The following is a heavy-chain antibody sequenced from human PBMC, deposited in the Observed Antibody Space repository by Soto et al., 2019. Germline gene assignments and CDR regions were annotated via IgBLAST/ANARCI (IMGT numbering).Heavy chain of an antibody. CDR1: GGTFSSYA. Sequence: QVQLVQSGAEVKKPGSSVKVSCKASGGTFSSYAISWVRPAPGQGLEWMGGIIPIFGTANYAQKFQVRVTITADKSTSTDYMLLSSLRSEDTAVYYGARWLQFFAVRYYFDYMGHGTLVTVSS. CDR3: ARWLQFFAVRYYFDY. CDR2: IIPIFGTA. V-gene: IGHV1-69*06. J-gene: IGHJ4*01. D-gene: IGHD5-12*01.